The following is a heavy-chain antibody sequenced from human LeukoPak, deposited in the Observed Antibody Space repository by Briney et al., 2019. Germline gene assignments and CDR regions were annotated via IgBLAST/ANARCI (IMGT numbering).Heavy chain of an antibody. Sequence: SLRLSCAASGFTFDDYAMHWVRQAPGKGLEWVSGISWNSGSIGYADSVKGRFTISRDNAKNSLYLQMNSLRAEDTAVYYCAKASKRGYPFYYWGQGTLVTVSS. J-gene: IGHJ4*02. D-gene: IGHD3-3*01. V-gene: IGHV3-9*01. CDR1: GFTFDDYA. CDR3: AKASKRGYPFYY. CDR2: ISWNSGSI.